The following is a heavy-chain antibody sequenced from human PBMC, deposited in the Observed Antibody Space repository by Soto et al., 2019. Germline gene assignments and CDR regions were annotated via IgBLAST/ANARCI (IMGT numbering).Heavy chain of an antibody. J-gene: IGHJ5*02. V-gene: IGHV3-49*03. D-gene: IGHD2-2*01. CDR2: ISSKASGGTS. Sequence: GGSLRLSCTAAGGTFRDYARGWLRQAPGKGLEWLAYISSKASGGTSNYAASVRGRFTISRDDSKNIAYLQMNTLKTGDTGIYYCGKSEGPATPQFEPWGQGTLVTVS. CDR1: GGTFRDYA. CDR3: GKSEGPATPQFEP.